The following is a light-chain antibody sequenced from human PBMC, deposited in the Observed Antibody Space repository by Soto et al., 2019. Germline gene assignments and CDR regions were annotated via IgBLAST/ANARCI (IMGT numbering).Light chain of an antibody. J-gene: IGKJ4*01. CDR1: QHISTY. V-gene: IGKV1-39*01. Sequence: DLQMTQSPSSLSASVGDRVTITCRASQHISTYLSWYQKKPGKAPELLIYAASTLHSGVPSRFSCSGSGTDFTLTIASLQPEDFAIYYCQHAYTSPLTFGGGTKLEIK. CDR3: QHAYTSPLT. CDR2: AAS.